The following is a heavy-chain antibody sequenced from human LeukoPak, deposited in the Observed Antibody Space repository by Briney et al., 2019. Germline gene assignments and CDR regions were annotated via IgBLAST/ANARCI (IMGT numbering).Heavy chain of an antibody. CDR1: GFTFSDYY. J-gene: IGHJ4*02. CDR2: ISSSGSTI. CDR3: ARDANDYYDSSRNDY. Sequence: GGSLRLSCAASGFTFSDYYMSWIRQAPGKGLEWVSYISSSGSTIYYADSVKGRFTISRDNAKNSLYLQMNSLRAEDTAVYYCARDANDYYDSSRNDYWGQGTLVTVSS. V-gene: IGHV3-11*04. D-gene: IGHD3-22*01.